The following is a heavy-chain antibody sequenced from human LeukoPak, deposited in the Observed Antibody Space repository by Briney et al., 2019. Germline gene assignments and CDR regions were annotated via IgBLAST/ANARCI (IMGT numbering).Heavy chain of an antibody. D-gene: IGHD3-22*01. CDR3: ARGDYYDTPIDY. CDR2: IIPIFGTA. CDR1: GGTFSSYA. J-gene: IGHJ4*02. Sequence: SVKVSCKASGGTFSSYAISWVRQAPGQGLEWMGGIIPIFGTANYAQKFQGRVTITADESTSTAYMELGSLRSEDTAVYYCARGDYYDTPIDYWGQGTLVTVSS. V-gene: IGHV1-69*13.